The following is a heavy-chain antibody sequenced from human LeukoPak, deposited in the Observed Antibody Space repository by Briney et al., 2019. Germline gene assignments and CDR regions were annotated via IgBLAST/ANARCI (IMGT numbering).Heavy chain of an antibody. V-gene: IGHV1-69*13. Sequence: GAAVKVSCKSSGGTFSSYASSGVRQAPGQGLEGMGGIIPIFGTANYAQKFQGRVTITADESTSTAYMELSSLRSEDTAVYYCAREAAAARFDPWGQGTLVTVSS. D-gene: IGHD6-13*01. CDR3: AREAAAARFDP. CDR2: IIPIFGTA. CDR1: GGTFSSYA. J-gene: IGHJ5*02.